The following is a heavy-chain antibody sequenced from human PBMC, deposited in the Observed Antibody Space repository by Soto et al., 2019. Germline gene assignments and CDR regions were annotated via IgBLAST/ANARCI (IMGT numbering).Heavy chain of an antibody. V-gene: IGHV1-18*01. D-gene: IGHD3-10*01. CDR3: ARDTSRGEYDY. CDR1: GYTFTSYG. J-gene: IGHJ4*02. Sequence: QVQLVQSGAEVKKPGASVKVSCKASGYTFTSYGISWVRQAPGQGLEWMGWINVYNGNTNHAQKLQRRVTMTTDTSTSTAYLDLRSLRSDDTAVYFCARDTSRGEYDYWGQGTLVTVSS. CDR2: INVYNGNT.